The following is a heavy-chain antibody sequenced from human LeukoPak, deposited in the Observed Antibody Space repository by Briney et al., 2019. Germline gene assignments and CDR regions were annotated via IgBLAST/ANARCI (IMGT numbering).Heavy chain of an antibody. V-gene: IGHV4-34*01. CDR2: INYSGIT. CDR3: ARGPFAPDV. Sequence: LSLTCGVYGGSFRGYYWSWIRQPPGKGLEWIGDINYSGITNYNPSLKSRVTISLDTSKNQFSLKVTSVTASDTAVYHCARGPFAPDVWGQGTTVTVSS. CDR1: GGSFRGYY. J-gene: IGHJ6*02.